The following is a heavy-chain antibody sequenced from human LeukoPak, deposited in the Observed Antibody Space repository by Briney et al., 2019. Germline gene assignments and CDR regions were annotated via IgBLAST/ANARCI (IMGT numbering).Heavy chain of an antibody. CDR2: MSYSGSI. CDR3: ARCRGYSTFDY. Sequence: PSETVSLTCNVSGASVSSTNYFWGWIRQTPGKGLEWIGTMSYSGSIYYQPSLRSRVTISADTSKNQLSLRLSSVTAADTAVYYCARCRGYSTFDYWGQGTLVTVSS. CDR1: GASVSSTNYF. J-gene: IGHJ4*02. D-gene: IGHD5-12*01. V-gene: IGHV4-39*01.